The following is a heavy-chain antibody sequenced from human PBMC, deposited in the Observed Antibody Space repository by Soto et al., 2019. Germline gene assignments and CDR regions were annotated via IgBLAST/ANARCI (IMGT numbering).Heavy chain of an antibody. Sequence: GASVKVSCKASGYTFTSYGISWVRQAPGQGLEWMGWISAYNGNTNYAQKLQGRVTMTTDTSTSTAYMELRSLRSDDTAVYYCARVRDTIFGVVIYDPSFDYWGQGTLVTV. V-gene: IGHV1-18*04. CDR3: ARVRDTIFGVVIYDPSFDY. J-gene: IGHJ4*02. CDR2: ISAYNGNT. D-gene: IGHD3-3*01. CDR1: GYTFTSYG.